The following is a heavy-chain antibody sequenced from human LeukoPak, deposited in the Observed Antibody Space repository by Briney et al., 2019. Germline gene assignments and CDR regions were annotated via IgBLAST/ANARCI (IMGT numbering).Heavy chain of an antibody. J-gene: IGHJ3*02. CDR3: ARENVITGTTWVAFDI. CDR1: GFTFSSYG. V-gene: IGHV3-30*03. D-gene: IGHD1-7*01. CDR2: ISYDGSNK. Sequence: PGGSLRLSCAASGFTFSSYGMHWVRQAPGKGLEWVAVISYDGSNKYYADSVKGRFTISRDNSKNTLYLQMNSLRAEDTAVYYCARENVITGTTWVAFDIWGQGTMVTVSS.